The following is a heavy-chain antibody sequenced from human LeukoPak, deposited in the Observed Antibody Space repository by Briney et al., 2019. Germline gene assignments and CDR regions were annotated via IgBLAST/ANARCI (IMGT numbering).Heavy chain of an antibody. CDR1: GYTFTGYY. Sequence: ASVKVSCKASGYTFTGYYMHWVRQAPGQGLEWMGWINPNSGGTNYAQKFQGRVTMTRDTSISTAYMELSRLRSDDTAVYYCARDRLLIVGATPFYYYYMDVWGKGTTVTVSS. V-gene: IGHV1-2*02. CDR2: INPNSGGT. J-gene: IGHJ6*03. D-gene: IGHD1-26*01. CDR3: ARDRLLIVGATPFYYYYMDV.